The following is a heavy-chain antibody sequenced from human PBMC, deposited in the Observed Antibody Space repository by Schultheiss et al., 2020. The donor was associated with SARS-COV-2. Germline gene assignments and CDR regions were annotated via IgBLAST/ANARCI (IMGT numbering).Heavy chain of an antibody. CDR2: ASYDGSNK. J-gene: IGHJ6*02. Sequence: GESLKISCAASGFTFRNTGMHWVRQAPGKGLEWVAVASYDGSNKYYADSVKGRFTISRDNSQNTLYLQMDSLRADDTAVYFCAKWGYSSGYYTYYYGLDVWGQGTTVTVSS. V-gene: IGHV3-30*18. D-gene: IGHD3-22*01. CDR1: GFTFRNTG. CDR3: AKWGYSSGYYTYYYGLDV.